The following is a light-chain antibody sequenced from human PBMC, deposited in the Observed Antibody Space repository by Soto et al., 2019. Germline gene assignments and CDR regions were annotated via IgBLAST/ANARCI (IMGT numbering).Light chain of an antibody. CDR1: TSNIGTYT. CDR3: ATWEDNLTARV. Sequence: QSVLTQPPSASGAPGQRVTISCSGSTSNIGTYTVTWYHQLPGAAPILLIYRNNQRPSGVPDRFSGSKSGTSASLAISGLRSEDEADYYCATWEDNLTARVFGGGTKLTVL. V-gene: IGLV1-44*01. J-gene: IGLJ3*02. CDR2: RNN.